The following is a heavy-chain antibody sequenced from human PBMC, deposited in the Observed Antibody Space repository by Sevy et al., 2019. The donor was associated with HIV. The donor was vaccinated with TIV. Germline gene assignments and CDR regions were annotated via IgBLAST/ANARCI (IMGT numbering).Heavy chain of an antibody. CDR3: ARWYYDSSGYEMAFDI. V-gene: IGHV4-34*01. Sequence: SETLSLTCAVYGGSFSGYYWSWIRQPPGKGLEWIGEINHSGSTNYNPSLKSRVTISVDTSKNQFSLKLSSVTAADTAVYYCARWYYDSSGYEMAFDIWGQGTMVTVSS. CDR1: GGSFSGYY. D-gene: IGHD3-22*01. CDR2: INHSGST. J-gene: IGHJ3*02.